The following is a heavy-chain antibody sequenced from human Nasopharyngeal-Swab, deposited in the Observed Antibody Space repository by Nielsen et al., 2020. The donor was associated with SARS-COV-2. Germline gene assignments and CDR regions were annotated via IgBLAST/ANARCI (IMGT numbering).Heavy chain of an antibody. V-gene: IGHV4-34*01. CDR2: INDRGSG. CDR1: GGTLNGFH. J-gene: IGHJ6*03. Sequence: SDTLSLTFVVFGGTLNGFHWKWIRQTPGKGLEWIGEINDRGSGNYNPSLRSRVTISAGTSNIQFSLKPNSVTAADTAVYYCARGQDAYYYMDVWGEGTTVTVSS. CDR3: ARGQDAYYYMDV. D-gene: IGHD2-15*01.